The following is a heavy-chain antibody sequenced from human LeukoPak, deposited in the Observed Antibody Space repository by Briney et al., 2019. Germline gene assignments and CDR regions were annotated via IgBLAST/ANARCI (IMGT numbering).Heavy chain of an antibody. Sequence: SETLSLTCTVSGVSISSYYWSWIRQPPGKGLEWIRYIYYSGSTNYNPSLKSRVTISVDTSKNQFSLKLSSVTAAEPAVYYCVRGYSSDWPDEIYYYYGMDVWGQGTTVTVSS. CDR3: VRGYSSDWPDEIYYYYGMDV. CDR2: IYYSGST. J-gene: IGHJ6*02. V-gene: IGHV4-59*01. CDR1: GVSISSYY. D-gene: IGHD6-19*01.